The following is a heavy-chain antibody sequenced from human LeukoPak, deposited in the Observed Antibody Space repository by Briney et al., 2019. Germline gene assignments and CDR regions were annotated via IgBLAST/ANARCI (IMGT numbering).Heavy chain of an antibody. D-gene: IGHD6-13*01. Sequence: ASVKVSCKASGGTFSSYAISWVRQAPGQGLEWMGWINTNTGNPTYAQGFTGRFVFSLDTSVSTAYLQISSLKAEDTAVYYCARSPYAAAGRWFDYWGQGTLVTVSS. V-gene: IGHV7-4-1*02. CDR3: ARSPYAAAGRWFDY. CDR1: GGTFSSYA. J-gene: IGHJ4*02. CDR2: INTNTGNP.